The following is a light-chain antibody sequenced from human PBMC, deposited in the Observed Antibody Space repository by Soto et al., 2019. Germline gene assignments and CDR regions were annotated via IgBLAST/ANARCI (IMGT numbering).Light chain of an antibody. CDR2: RSS. Sequence: DIQMTQSPSSLSVSIGDRVIITCRASQSLSTYLNWYQYKPGKAPRLVIFRSSTLQSGVPSRFSGRGSGTDFTLTISSLQPEDFATYFCQQTFSPYVSFGGGTRVEI. V-gene: IGKV1-39*01. J-gene: IGKJ4*01. CDR1: QSLSTY. CDR3: QQTFSPYVS.